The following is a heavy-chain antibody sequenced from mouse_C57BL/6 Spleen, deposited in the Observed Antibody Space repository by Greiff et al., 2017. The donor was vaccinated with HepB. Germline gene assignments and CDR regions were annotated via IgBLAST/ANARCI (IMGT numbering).Heavy chain of an antibody. Sequence: DVKLVESGGGLVKPGGSLKLSCAASGFTFSSYAMSWVRQTPEKRLEWVATISDGGSYTYYPDNVKGRFTISRDNAKNNLYLQMSHLKSEDTAMYYCARDTYDGYPEDYWGKGPTLTVSS. CDR3: ARDTYDGYPEDY. CDR1: GFTFSSYA. D-gene: IGHD2-3*01. V-gene: IGHV5-4*01. CDR2: ISDGGSYT. J-gene: IGHJ2*01.